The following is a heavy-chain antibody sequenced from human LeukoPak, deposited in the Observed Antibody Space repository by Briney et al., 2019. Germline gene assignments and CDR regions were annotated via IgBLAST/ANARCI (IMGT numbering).Heavy chain of an antibody. Sequence: GASVKVSCKASGYTFTGYYMHWVRQAPGQGLEWMGRINPNSGGTNYAQKFQGRVTMTRDTSISTAYMELSRLRSDDTAVYYCARGKNSNLLDNWFDPWGQGTLVTVSS. CDR1: GYTFTGYY. D-gene: IGHD3-3*02. CDR3: ARGKNSNLLDNWFDP. V-gene: IGHV1-2*06. CDR2: INPNSGGT. J-gene: IGHJ5*02.